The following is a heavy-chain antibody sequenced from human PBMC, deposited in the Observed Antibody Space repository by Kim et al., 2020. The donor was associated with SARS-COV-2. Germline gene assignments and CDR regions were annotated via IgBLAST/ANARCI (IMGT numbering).Heavy chain of an antibody. Sequence: SETLSLTCTVSGDSISSGPYYWTWIRHHPGGGLEFIGYIYSSGNTNYNPSLQSRISMSVDTSDNRFSLKLDSVTVADTAVYYCCYGDRYYFPYWGRGTLVTVSS. CDR3: CYGDRYYFPY. CDR2: IYSSGNT. D-gene: IGHD2-21*02. V-gene: IGHV4-31*03. CDR1: GDSISSGPYY. J-gene: IGHJ4*02.